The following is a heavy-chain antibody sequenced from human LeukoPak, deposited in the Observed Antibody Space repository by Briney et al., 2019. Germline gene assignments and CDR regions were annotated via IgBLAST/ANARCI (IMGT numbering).Heavy chain of an antibody. CDR2: LSGSGGST. CDR1: GFTFSSYA. CDR3: AKGYWSSASYANGADY. V-gene: IGHV3-23*01. J-gene: IGHJ4*02. D-gene: IGHD2-2*01. Sequence: GGSLRLSCAASGFTFSSYAMSWVRQAPGKGLEWVSALSGSGGSTYYADSVKGRFTISRDNSKNTLYLQMNSLRAEDTAVYYCAKGYWSSASYANGADYWGQGTLVTVAS.